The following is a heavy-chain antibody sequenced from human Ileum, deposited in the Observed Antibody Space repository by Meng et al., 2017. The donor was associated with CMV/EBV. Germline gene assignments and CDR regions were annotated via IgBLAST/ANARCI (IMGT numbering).Heavy chain of an antibody. CDR3: ARAAARGVPVDY. Sequence: QVLLQEAGPGLGKPSETLPLTCSVSGVSISNYYWTWIRQPAGKGLEFIGRVSPGGIEYNPSLMSRVTMSLDTSRNQLSLNLNSVTAADTAVYYCARAAARGVPVDYWGQGILVTVSS. CDR2: VSPGGI. D-gene: IGHD3-10*01. CDR1: GVSISNYY. J-gene: IGHJ4*02. V-gene: IGHV4-4*07.